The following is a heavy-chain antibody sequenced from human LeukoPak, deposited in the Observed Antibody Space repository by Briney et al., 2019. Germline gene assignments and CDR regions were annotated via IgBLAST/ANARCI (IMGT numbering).Heavy chain of an antibody. CDR3: AKDKLCFGVVKLFDY. D-gene: IGHD3-3*01. V-gene: IGHV3-23*01. CDR2: ISGSGGST. J-gene: IGHJ4*02. CDR1: GCTFSSYA. Sequence: GGSLRLSCAASGCTFSSYAMSWVRQAPGQGLEWVSAISGSGGSTYYAHSVKGGFTISTDNSKNTLYLQMNSLRAEDTAGYYCAKDKLCFGVVKLFDYWGQGTLVTVSS.